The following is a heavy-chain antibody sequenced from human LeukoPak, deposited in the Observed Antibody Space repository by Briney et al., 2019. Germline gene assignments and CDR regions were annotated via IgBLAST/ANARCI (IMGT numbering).Heavy chain of an antibody. CDR2: ISAYNGNT. D-gene: IGHD2-2*01. J-gene: IGHJ4*02. V-gene: IGHV1-18*01. CDR1: GYTFTSYG. Sequence: GASVKVSCKASGYTFTSYGISWVRQAPGQGLEWMGWISAYNGNTHYAQKLQGRVTMTTDTSTSTAYMELRSLRSDDTAVYYCARGYCSSTTCYLADYWGQGTLVTVSS. CDR3: ARGYCSSTTCYLADY.